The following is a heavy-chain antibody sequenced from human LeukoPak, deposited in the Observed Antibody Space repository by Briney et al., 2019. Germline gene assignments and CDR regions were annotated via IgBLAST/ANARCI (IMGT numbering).Heavy chain of an antibody. D-gene: IGHD2-2*01. Sequence: VASVKVSCKASGYILTAYCMDWVRQVPGQGLEWMGWINPKNGDTNYAAKFQGRVTMTRDTSISTVYMELSRLTSDDTAVYYCARMPTEPLWGQGALVTVSS. CDR1: GYILTAYC. CDR2: INPKNGDT. V-gene: IGHV1-2*02. J-gene: IGHJ4*02. CDR3: ARMPTEPL.